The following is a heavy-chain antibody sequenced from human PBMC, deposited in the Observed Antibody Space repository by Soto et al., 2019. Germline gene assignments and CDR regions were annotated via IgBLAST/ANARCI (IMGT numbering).Heavy chain of an antibody. CDR1: GFTFSNYA. D-gene: IGHD2-2*01. CDR3: AKDGYCTANSCFAGGEFDY. CDR2: ISGSGDYT. V-gene: IGHV3-23*01. Sequence: RRLSCAASGFTFSNYAMSWVRQAPGKGLEWISAISGSGDYTYYEDSVKGRFTVSRDNSKSTLYLQMNSLRAEDSATYYCAKDGYCTANSCFAGGEFDYWGQGTQVTVSS. J-gene: IGHJ4*02.